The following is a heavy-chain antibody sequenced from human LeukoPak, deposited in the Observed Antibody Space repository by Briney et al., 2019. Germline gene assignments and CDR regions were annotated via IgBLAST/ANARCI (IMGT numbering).Heavy chain of an antibody. CDR3: ARVTVTTTSHYFDY. J-gene: IGHJ4*02. V-gene: IGHV3-53*01. CDR2: IYSGDST. CDR1: GFTVTTNY. D-gene: IGHD4-17*01. Sequence: GGSLRLSCAASGFTVTTNYMSWVRQAPGKGLECVSVIYSGDSTYYADSVKGRFTISRDNSKNTLYLQMNSLRAEDTAVYYCARVTVTTTSHYFDYWGQGTLVTVSS.